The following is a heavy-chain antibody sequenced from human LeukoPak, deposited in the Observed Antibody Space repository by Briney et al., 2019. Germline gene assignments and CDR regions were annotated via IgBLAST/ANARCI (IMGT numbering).Heavy chain of an antibody. CDR1: GLRFGSFW. CDR3: ARERDGRFFDY. CDR2: INQDGSEK. J-gene: IGHJ4*02. Sequence: GGSLRLSCAVSGLRFGSFWMSWVRQAPGKGLEWVANINQDGSEKYFVDSVRGRFTISRDNSKDSLHLQMNTLRAEDTAVYYCARERDGRFFDYWGQGTLVTVSS. D-gene: IGHD5-24*01. V-gene: IGHV3-7*01.